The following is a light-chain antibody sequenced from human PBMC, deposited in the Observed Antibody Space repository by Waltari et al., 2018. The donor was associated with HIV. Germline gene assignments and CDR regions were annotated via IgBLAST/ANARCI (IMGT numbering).Light chain of an antibody. J-gene: IGLJ2*01. CDR1: RSNIGAGYD. CDR2: GNS. V-gene: IGLV1-40*01. Sequence: QSVLTQPPSVSAAPGQRVTISCTGTRSNIGAGYDVPWYQQRAGTAPKHLIYGNSNRPSVVPHRFSGSKSRTSPSLAITGLQTEDDADYYCQSYDSSLTGSVFGGGTKLTGL. CDR3: QSYDSSLTGSV.